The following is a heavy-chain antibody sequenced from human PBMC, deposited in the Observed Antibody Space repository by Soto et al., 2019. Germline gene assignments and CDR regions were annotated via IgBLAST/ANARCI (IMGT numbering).Heavy chain of an antibody. CDR1: GFTFSSYG. Sequence: GGSLRLSCAASGFTFSSYGMHWVRQAPGKGLEWVAVIWYDGSNKYYADSVKGRFTISRDNSKNTLYLQMNSLRAEDTAVYYCARWGAPYSSGWYINYGMDVWGQGPTVTVSS. CDR3: ARWGAPYSSGWYINYGMDV. J-gene: IGHJ6*01. CDR2: IWYDGSNK. V-gene: IGHV3-33*01. D-gene: IGHD6-19*01.